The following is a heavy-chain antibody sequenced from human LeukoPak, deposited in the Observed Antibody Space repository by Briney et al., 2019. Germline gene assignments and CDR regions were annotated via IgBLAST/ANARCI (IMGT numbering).Heavy chain of an antibody. J-gene: IGHJ6*03. CDR3: ARVYYDFWSGAHYYYMDV. Sequence: GASVKVSCKASGGTFSSYAISWVRQAPGQGLEWMGGIIPIFGTANYTQKFQGRVTITTDESTSTAYMELSSLRSEDTAVYYCARVYYDFWSGAHYYYMDVWGKGTTVTVSS. D-gene: IGHD3-3*01. CDR2: IIPIFGTA. V-gene: IGHV1-69*05. CDR1: GGTFSSYA.